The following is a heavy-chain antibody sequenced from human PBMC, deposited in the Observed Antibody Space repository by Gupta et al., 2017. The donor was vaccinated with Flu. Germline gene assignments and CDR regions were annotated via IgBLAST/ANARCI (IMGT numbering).Heavy chain of an antibody. CDR3: TRLQYYYDSSGPNYYYYYGMDV. Sequence: SGKGLEWVGRIRSKANSYATAYAASVKGRFTISRDDSKNTAYLQMNSLKTEDTAVYYCTRLQYYYDSSGPNYYYYYGMDVWGQGTTVTVSS. CDR2: IRSKANSYAT. D-gene: IGHD3-22*01. J-gene: IGHJ6*02. V-gene: IGHV3-73*01.